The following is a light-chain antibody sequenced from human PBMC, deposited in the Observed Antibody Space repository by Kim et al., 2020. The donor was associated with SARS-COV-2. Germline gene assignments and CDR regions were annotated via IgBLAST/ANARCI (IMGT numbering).Light chain of an antibody. V-gene: IGLV1-44*01. J-gene: IGLJ2*01. Sequence: GQRVTIPCPGSRPNIGDNTVNWYQQFPGMAPKLLIYRDNQRPSGVPDRFSGSKSDTSASLAISGLQSEDEADYYCAAWDDGLGGVVFGGGTQLTVL. CDR3: AAWDDGLGGVV. CDR1: RPNIGDNT. CDR2: RDN.